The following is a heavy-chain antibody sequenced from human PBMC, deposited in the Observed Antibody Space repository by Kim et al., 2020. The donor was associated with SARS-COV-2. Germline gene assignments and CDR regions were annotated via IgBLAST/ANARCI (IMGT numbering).Heavy chain of an antibody. CDR3: AKHTTPWPLFSGLDV. CDR1: GASINSNAFF. CDR2: IYYNGDT. J-gene: IGHJ6*01. V-gene: IGHV4-61*08. Sequence: SETLSLTCNVSGASINSNAFFWSWIRQPPGKGLEWIGYIYYNGDTKYNPSLKSRVTISADTSQNQFSLKLTSVTAADTAVYYCAKHTTPWPLFSGLDVWG. D-gene: IGHD2-15*01.